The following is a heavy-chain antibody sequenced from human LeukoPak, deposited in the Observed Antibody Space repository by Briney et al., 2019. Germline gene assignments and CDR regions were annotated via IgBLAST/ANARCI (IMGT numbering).Heavy chain of an antibody. V-gene: IGHV1-2*02. CDR2: INPNSGGT. D-gene: IGHD6-13*01. CDR3: ARIALAAGTPYNWFDP. J-gene: IGHJ5*02. CDR1: GYTFTGYY. Sequence: ASVKVSCKASGYTFTGYYMHWVRQAPGQGLERMGWINPNSGGTNYAQKFQGRVTMTRDTSISTAYMELSRLRSDDTAVYYCARIALAAGTPYNWFDPWGQGTLVTVSS.